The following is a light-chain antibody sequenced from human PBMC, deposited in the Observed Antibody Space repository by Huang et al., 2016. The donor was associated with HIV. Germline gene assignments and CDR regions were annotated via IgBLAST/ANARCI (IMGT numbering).Light chain of an antibody. Sequence: EIVLTQSPATLSLSPGGRATLSCRASQSISSYLAWYQQKPGQAPRRLIYDASNRATGIPARFSGSGSGTDFTLTISSLEPEDFAVYYCQQRSDWPSWTFGQGTKVEIK. CDR1: QSISSY. CDR2: DAS. CDR3: QQRSDWPSWT. V-gene: IGKV3-11*01. J-gene: IGKJ1*01.